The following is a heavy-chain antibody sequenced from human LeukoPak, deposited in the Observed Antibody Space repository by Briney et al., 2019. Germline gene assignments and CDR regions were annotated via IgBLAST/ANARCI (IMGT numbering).Heavy chain of an antibody. CDR3: ARGRYYDSSGYPNDY. J-gene: IGHJ4*02. V-gene: IGHV3-21*01. CDR2: ISSSSSYI. D-gene: IGHD3-22*01. CDR1: GFTFSSYS. Sequence: GGSLRLSCAASGFTFSSYSMNWVRQAPGKGLEWASSISSSSSYIYYADSVKGRFTISRDNAKNSLYLQMNSLRAEDTAVYYCARGRYYDSSGYPNDYWGQGTLVTVSS.